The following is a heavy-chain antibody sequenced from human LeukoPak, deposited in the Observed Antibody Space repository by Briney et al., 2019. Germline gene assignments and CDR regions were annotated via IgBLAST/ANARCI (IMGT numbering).Heavy chain of an antibody. CDR2: ISGSGGST. V-gene: IGHV3-23*01. CDR1: GFTFSSYA. D-gene: IGHD3-22*01. Sequence: GGSLRLSCAASGFTFSSYAMSWVRQAPGKGLEWVSAISGSGGSTYYADSVKGRFTISRDNSKNTLYLQMNSLRAEDTAVYYCVKDYWAWYYDSSGYYGYWGQGTLVTVSS. J-gene: IGHJ4*02. CDR3: VKDYWAWYYDSSGYYGY.